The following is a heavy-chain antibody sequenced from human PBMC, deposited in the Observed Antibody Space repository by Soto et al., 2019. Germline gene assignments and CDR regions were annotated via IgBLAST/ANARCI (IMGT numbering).Heavy chain of an antibody. CDR1: AFTLSSYW. J-gene: IGHJ3*02. Sequence: EVQLVESGGGLVQPGGSLRLSCEASAFTLSSYWMSGVLQAPGKGLEWVAKIKPDGSERYYVDSVKGRFTISRDNTKNSLYLQMSTLRTEETAIYYCARDYEFGFDIWGQGKLVNVSS. D-gene: IGHD3-22*01. V-gene: IGHV3-7*01. CDR2: IKPDGSER. CDR3: ARDYEFGFDI.